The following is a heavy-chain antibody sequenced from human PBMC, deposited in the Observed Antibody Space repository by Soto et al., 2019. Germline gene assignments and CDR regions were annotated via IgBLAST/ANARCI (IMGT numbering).Heavy chain of an antibody. CDR2: ISGYNGNT. Sequence: GASVKVSCKASGYTFTSYGISWVRQAPGQGLEWMGWISGYNGNTNYAQKLQGRVTMTTDTSTSTAYMELRSLRSDDTAVYYCARTGGNNYYYYGMDVWGQGTTVTVSS. D-gene: IGHD3-16*01. CDR3: ARTGGNNYYYYGMDV. CDR1: GYTFTSYG. V-gene: IGHV1-18*01. J-gene: IGHJ6*02.